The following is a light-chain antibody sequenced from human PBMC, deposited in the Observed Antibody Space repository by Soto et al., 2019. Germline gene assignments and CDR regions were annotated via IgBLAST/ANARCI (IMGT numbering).Light chain of an antibody. Sequence: IQMTQSPSSLSASVGDRVTITCRASQSISSYLNWYQQKPGKAPKLLIYAASSLQSGVTSRFSGSGSGTDFTLTISSLQPEDFATYYCQQSYSTPWTCGQGTKVEIK. CDR2: AAS. CDR1: QSISSY. J-gene: IGKJ1*01. CDR3: QQSYSTPWT. V-gene: IGKV1-39*01.